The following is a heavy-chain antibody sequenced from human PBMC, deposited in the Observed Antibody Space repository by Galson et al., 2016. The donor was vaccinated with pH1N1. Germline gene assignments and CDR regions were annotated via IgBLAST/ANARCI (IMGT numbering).Heavy chain of an antibody. D-gene: IGHD2-15*01. CDR3: ATVSGYCSGDRCYYAFDM. V-gene: IGHV1-18*01. J-gene: IGHJ3*02. CDR2: ISGYNGNT. Sequence: SCKASGYTFITYGITWVRQAPGQGLEWMGWISGYNGNTNYAQKLQGRVTMTTDTFTSTAYMELSSLRSEDTAVYYCATVSGYCSGDRCYYAFDMWGQGTVVTVS. CDR1: GYTFITYG.